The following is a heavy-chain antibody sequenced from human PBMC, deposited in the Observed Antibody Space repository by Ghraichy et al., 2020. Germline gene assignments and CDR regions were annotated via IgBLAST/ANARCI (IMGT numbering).Heavy chain of an antibody. CDR3: ARLRERYIIDY. D-gene: IGHD3-9*01. V-gene: IGHV5-51*01. Sequence: GESLNISCKGSGYSFTSYWIGWVRQMPGKGLDWMGIIYPGDSDTRYSPSFQGQVTISADKSISTAYLQWSSLKAPGTAMHYCARLRERYIIDYWGQGTLVTVSS. CDR1: GYSFTSYW. J-gene: IGHJ4*02. CDR2: IYPGDSDT.